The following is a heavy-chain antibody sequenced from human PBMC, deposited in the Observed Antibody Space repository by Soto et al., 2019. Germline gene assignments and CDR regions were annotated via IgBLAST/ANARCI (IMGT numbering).Heavy chain of an antibody. CDR2: ISGSGGST. D-gene: IGHD1-26*01. CDR3: AAPNGRDEYYFDY. V-gene: IGHV3-23*01. J-gene: IGHJ4*02. Sequence: LRLSCAASGFTFSSYAMSWVRQAPGKGLEWVSAISGSGGSTYYADSVKGRFTISRDNSKNTLYLQMNSLRAEDTAVYYCAAPNGRDEYYFDYWGQGTLVTVSS. CDR1: GFTFSSYA.